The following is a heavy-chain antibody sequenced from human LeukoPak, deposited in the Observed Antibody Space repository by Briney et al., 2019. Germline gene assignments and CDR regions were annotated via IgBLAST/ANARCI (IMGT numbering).Heavy chain of an antibody. CDR2: INSDGSST. CDR3: ARIRQRGTKYYFDY. D-gene: IGHD1-7*01. J-gene: IGHJ4*02. CDR1: GFTFSSYA. Sequence: GGSLRLSCAASGFTFSSYAMSWVRQGPGKGLVWVSRINSDGSSTNYADSVKGRFTISRDNAKNTLYLQMSSLRAEDTAVYYCARIRQRGTKYYFDYWGQGTLVTVSS. V-gene: IGHV3-74*01.